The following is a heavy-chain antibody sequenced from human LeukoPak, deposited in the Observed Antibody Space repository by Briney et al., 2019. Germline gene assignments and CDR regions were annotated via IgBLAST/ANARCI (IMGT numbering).Heavy chain of an antibody. D-gene: IGHD6-13*01. CDR1: GGSISSSSYY. V-gene: IGHV4-39*01. CDR3: ARHGCSSWYCSDY. Sequence: SETLSLTCTVSGGSISSSSYYWGWIRQPPGKGLEWIGSIYYSGSTYYNPSLKSRVTISVDTSKNQFSLKLSSVTAADTAVYYCARHGCSSWYCSDYWGQGTLVTASS. CDR2: IYYSGST. J-gene: IGHJ4*02.